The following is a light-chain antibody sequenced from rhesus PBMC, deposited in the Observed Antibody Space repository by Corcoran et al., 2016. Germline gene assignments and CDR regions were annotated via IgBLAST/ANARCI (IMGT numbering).Light chain of an antibody. CDR3: QQGNSNPPT. CDR1: QGISSY. Sequence: DIQMSQSPSSLSASVGDRVTITCRASQGISSYLNWYQQTPGKAPKLLIYYANSLASGVPSRFSGSGSGTDFTLTISSLQPEDVATYYCQQGNSNPPTFGQGTKVEIK. CDR2: YAN. V-gene: IGKV1-32*02. J-gene: IGKJ1*01.